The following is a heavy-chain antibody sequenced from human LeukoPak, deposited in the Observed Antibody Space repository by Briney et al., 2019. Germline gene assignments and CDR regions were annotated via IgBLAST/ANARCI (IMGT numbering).Heavy chain of an antibody. Sequence: PGGSLRLSCAASGLTFSSHWMHWVRQAPGKGLVWVSRITNDGSSTTYADSVKGRFTISRDNSKNTLYLQMNSLRAEDTAVYYCAKDSHRQEYYYDSSGYRPLHYYYYYGMDVWGQGTTVTVSS. CDR3: AKDSHRQEYYYDSSGYRPLHYYYYYGMDV. CDR1: GLTFSSHW. CDR2: ITNDGSST. V-gene: IGHV3-74*01. J-gene: IGHJ6*02. D-gene: IGHD3-22*01.